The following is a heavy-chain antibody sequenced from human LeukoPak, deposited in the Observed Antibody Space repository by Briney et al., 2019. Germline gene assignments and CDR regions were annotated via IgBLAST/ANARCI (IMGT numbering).Heavy chain of an antibody. CDR1: GFPFCIYE. J-gene: IGHJ6*04. Sequence: HPGGSLRLSCAASGFPFCIYEMKWVRQAPGKGGEWFLYFSSSGSTIYYAEYAKGRFTISRDNAKNSLYLQMNSLRAEDTAVYYCAELGITMIGGVWGKGTTVTISS. D-gene: IGHD3-10*02. CDR2: FSSSGSTI. V-gene: IGHV3-48*03. CDR3: AELGITMIGGV.